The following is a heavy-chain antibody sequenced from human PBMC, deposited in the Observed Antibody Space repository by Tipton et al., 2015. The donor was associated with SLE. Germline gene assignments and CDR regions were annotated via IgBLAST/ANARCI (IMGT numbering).Heavy chain of an antibody. J-gene: IGHJ6*02. CDR2: ISYDGSNK. D-gene: IGHD2-15*01. Sequence: PLRLSCAASGFTFSSYAMHWVRQAPGKGLEWVAVISYDGSNKYYADSVKGRFTLSRDNSKNTLYLQMNSLSAEDTAVYYCARGKREGYYVYGMDVWGQGTTVTVSS. CDR3: ARGKREGYYVYGMDV. CDR1: GFTFSSYA. V-gene: IGHV3-30*04.